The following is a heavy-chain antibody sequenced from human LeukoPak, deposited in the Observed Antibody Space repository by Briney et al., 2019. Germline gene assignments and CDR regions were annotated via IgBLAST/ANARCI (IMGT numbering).Heavy chain of an antibody. CDR2: IYYSGST. CDR3: ARSLYYDSSGYYLDVFDY. CDR1: GGSFSGYY. V-gene: IGHV4-59*01. D-gene: IGHD3-22*01. J-gene: IGHJ4*02. Sequence: SETLSLTCAVYGGSFSGYYWGWIRQPPGKGLEWIGYIYYSGSTNYNPSLKSRVTISVDTSKNQFSLKLSSVTAADTAVYYCARSLYYDSSGYYLDVFDYWGQGTLVTVSS.